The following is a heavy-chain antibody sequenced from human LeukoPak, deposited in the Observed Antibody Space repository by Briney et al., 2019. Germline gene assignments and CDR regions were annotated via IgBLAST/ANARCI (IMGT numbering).Heavy chain of an antibody. V-gene: IGHV4-39*07. Sequence: PSETLSLTCTVSGGSISSSSYYWGWIRQPPGKGLEWIGSIYYSGSTYYNPSLKSRVTISVDTSKNQFSLKLSSVTAADTAVYYCASELLSGSYYGYFQHWGQGTLVTVSS. CDR1: GGSISSSSYY. CDR3: ASELLSGSYYGYFQH. D-gene: IGHD1-26*01. J-gene: IGHJ1*01. CDR2: IYYSGST.